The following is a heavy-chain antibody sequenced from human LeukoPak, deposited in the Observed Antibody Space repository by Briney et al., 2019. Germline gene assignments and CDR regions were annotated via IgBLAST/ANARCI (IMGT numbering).Heavy chain of an antibody. V-gene: IGHV1-2*02. D-gene: IGHD6-6*01. CDR1: GYTFTSYD. Sequence: ASVKVSCKASGYTFTSYDINWVRQAPGQGLEWMGWINPNSGGTNYAQKFQGRVTVTRDTSISTAYMELSRLRSDDTAVYYCARDSVEYSSSPDYWGQGTLVTVSS. CDR2: INPNSGGT. CDR3: ARDSVEYSSSPDY. J-gene: IGHJ4*02.